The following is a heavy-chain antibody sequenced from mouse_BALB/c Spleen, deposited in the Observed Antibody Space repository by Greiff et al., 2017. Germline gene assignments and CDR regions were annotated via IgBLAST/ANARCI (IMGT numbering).Heavy chain of an antibody. Sequence: VKLVESGAELARPGASVKLSCKASGYTFTSYWMQWVKQRPGQGLEWIGAIYPGDGDTRYTQKFKGKATLTADKSSSTAYMQLSSLASEDSAVYYCAGEPFDYWGQGTTLTVSS. CDR2: IYPGDGDT. V-gene: IGHV1-87*01. CDR1: GYTFTSYW. CDR3: AGEPFDY. J-gene: IGHJ2*01.